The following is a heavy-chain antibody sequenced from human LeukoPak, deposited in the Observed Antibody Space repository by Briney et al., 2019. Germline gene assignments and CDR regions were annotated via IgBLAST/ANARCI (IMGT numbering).Heavy chain of an antibody. J-gene: IGHJ4*02. Sequence: GESLKISCKGSGYSFTSYWIGWVRQMPGKGLEWMGIIYPGDSDTRYSPSFQGQVTISADKSISTAYLQWSSLKASDTAMYYCARHRRPSIAARPVPNIYYFDYWGQGTLVTVSS. CDR2: IYPGDSDT. D-gene: IGHD6-6*01. CDR1: GYSFTSYW. V-gene: IGHV5-51*01. CDR3: ARHRRPSIAARPVPNIYYFDY.